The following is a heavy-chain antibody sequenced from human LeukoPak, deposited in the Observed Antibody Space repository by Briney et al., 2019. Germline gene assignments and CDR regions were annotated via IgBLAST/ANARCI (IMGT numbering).Heavy chain of an antibody. Sequence: GGSLRLSCAASGFTFSSYALLWVRQAPGKGLEWVAVISYHGSNKHYADSVKGRFTISRDNSKNTLYLQMNSLRAEDTAVYYCARAYTMVRGVIPTIDYWGQGTLVTVSS. D-gene: IGHD3-10*01. V-gene: IGHV3-30*04. CDR3: ARAYTMVRGVIPTIDY. J-gene: IGHJ4*02. CDR2: ISYHGSNK. CDR1: GFTFSSYA.